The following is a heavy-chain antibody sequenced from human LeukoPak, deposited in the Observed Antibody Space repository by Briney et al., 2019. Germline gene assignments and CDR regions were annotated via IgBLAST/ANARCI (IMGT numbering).Heavy chain of an antibody. Sequence: GASVKVSCKASGYTFTSFGITWVRQAPGQGLEWIGWISNFDAKTNYAQKFDGRVTMTTDSSTSTAYLELIRLKSDDTAVYYCARDLPFEGVLEWSLEYWGQGTLVTVSS. CDR2: ISNFDAKT. J-gene: IGHJ1*01. V-gene: IGHV1-18*04. CDR1: GYTFTSFG. D-gene: IGHD3-3*01. CDR3: ARDLPFEGVLEWSLEY.